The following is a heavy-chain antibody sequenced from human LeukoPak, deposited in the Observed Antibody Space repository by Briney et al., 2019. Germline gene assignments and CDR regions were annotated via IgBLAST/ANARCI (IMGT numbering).Heavy chain of an antibody. CDR2: IKRKTDGGTT. Sequence: PGGSLRLSCSASGFTFSNAWMSWVRQAPGKGREWVGRIKRKTDGGTTDYAAPVKGRFTISRDDSKNTMYLQMNSLKTEDTAVYYCTTALLWFGEFSSWGQGTLVTVSS. V-gene: IGHV3-15*01. CDR1: GFTFSNAW. J-gene: IGHJ5*02. D-gene: IGHD3-10*01. CDR3: TTALLWFGEFSS.